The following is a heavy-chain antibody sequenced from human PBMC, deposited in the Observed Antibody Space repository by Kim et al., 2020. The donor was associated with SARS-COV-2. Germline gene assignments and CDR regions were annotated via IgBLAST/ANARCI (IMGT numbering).Heavy chain of an antibody. CDR2: ISSSSSYI. D-gene: IGHD3-22*01. CDR1: GFTFSSYS. V-gene: IGHV3-21*01. J-gene: IGHJ4*02. CDR3: ARDDSSGYYYGVYYFDY. Sequence: GGSLRLSCAASGFTFSSYSMNWVRQAPGKGLEWVSSISSSSSYIYYADSVKGRFTISRDNAKNSLYLQMNSLRAEDTAVYYCARDDSSGYYYGVYYFDYWGQGTLVTVSS.